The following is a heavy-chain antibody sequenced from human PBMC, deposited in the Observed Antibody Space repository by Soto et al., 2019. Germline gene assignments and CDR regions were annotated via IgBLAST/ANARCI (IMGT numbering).Heavy chain of an antibody. Sequence: PVVSLRHSFRSSGFTFSTYARHRLRQAPGKGLEWVAVISYDGSNKYYADSVKGRFTISRDNSKNTLYLQMNSLRAEDTAVYYCAKDIQLWGANVDYYGMDVWGQGT. CDR3: AKDIQLWGANVDYYGMDV. D-gene: IGHD5-18*01. V-gene: IGHV3-30*18. J-gene: IGHJ6*02. CDR1: GFTFSTYA. CDR2: ISYDGSNK.